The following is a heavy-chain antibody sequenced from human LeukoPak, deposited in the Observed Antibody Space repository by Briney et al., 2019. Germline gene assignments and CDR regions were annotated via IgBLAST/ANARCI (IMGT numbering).Heavy chain of an antibody. CDR3: ARVSLGAIWGYYYGMDV. V-gene: IGHV1-69*01. Sequence: SVKVSCKASGGTFSSYSISWVRQAPGQGLEWMGGIIPIFDTADYAQKFQGRVTITADESTSTAYMELSSLRSEDTAVFYCARVSLGAIWGYYYGMDVWGQGTTVTVS. J-gene: IGHJ6*02. CDR1: GGTFSSYS. CDR2: IIPIFDTA. D-gene: IGHD1-26*01.